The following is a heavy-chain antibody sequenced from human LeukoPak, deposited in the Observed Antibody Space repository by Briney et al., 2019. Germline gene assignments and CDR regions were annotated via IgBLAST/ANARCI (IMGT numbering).Heavy chain of an antibody. CDR3: ASMTTAMVTSLGY. CDR2: INHSGYT. V-gene: IGHV4-34*01. CDR1: SGSFSGYH. D-gene: IGHD5-18*01. Sequence: PSETLSLTCAVYSGSFSGYHWTWIRQPPGKGLEWIGEINHSGYTNYNPSVQSRVTISVDTSKNQFSLKLSSVTAADTAVYYCASMTTAMVTSLGYWGQGTLVTVSS. J-gene: IGHJ4*02.